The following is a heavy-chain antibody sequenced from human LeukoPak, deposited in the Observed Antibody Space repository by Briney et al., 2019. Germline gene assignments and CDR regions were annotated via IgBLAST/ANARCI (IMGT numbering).Heavy chain of an antibody. Sequence: SGGSLRLSCAASGFTFSNYGMHWVRQAPGKGLEWVAVISYDGSNKYYADSVKGRFTISRDNSKNTLYLRMNSLRGEDTAVYYCARVRSVGGNPHAFNIWGQGTMVTVSS. CDR2: ISYDGSNK. D-gene: IGHD4-23*01. CDR1: GFTFSNYG. CDR3: ARVRSVGGNPHAFNI. J-gene: IGHJ3*02. V-gene: IGHV3-30*03.